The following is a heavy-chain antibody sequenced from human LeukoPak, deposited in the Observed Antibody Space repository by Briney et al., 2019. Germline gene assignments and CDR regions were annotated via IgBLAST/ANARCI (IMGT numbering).Heavy chain of an antibody. J-gene: IGHJ5*02. CDR3: ARRLFTSLQAVAGHGGWFDP. D-gene: IGHD6-19*01. Sequence: PSETLSLTCTVSGSSISSYYWSWIRQPPGKGLEWIGYIYYSGSTNYNPSLKSRVTISVDTSKNQFSLKLSSVTAADTAVYYCARRLFTSLQAVAGHGGWFDPWGQGTLVTVSS. CDR1: GSSISSYY. CDR2: IYYSGST. V-gene: IGHV4-59*08.